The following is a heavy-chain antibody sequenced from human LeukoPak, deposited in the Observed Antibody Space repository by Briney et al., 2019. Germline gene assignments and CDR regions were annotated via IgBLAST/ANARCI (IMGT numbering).Heavy chain of an antibody. CDR2: IYYSGST. J-gene: IGHJ4*02. CDR3: ARAGCSGGSCFDY. V-gene: IGHV4-39*07. D-gene: IGHD2-15*01. Sequence: SETLSLTCTVSGGSISSSSYFWGCIRQPPGKGLEWIGSIYYSGSTNYNPSLKSRVTISVDTSKNQFSLKLSSVTAADTAVYYCARAGCSGGSCFDYWGQGTLVTVSS. CDR1: GGSISSSSYF.